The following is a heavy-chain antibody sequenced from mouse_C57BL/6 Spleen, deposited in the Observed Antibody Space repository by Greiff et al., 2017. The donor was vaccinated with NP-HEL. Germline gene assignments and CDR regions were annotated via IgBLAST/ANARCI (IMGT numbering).Heavy chain of an antibody. CDR1: GYTFTTYP. D-gene: IGHD2-4*01. CDR2: FHPYNDDT. CDR3: ATYDYDEGYYFDY. Sequence: QVQLKESGAELVKPGASVKMSCKASGYTFTTYPIEWMKQNHGKSLEWIGNFHPYNDDTKYNEKFKGKATLTVEKSSSTVYLELSRLTSDDSAVYYCATYDYDEGYYFDYWGQGTTLTVSS. V-gene: IGHV1-47*01. J-gene: IGHJ2*01.